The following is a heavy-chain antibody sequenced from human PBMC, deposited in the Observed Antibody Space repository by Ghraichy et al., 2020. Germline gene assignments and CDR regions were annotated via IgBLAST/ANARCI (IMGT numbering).Heavy chain of an antibody. CDR1: GFPFSDYN. CDR2: ISSSSRAI. V-gene: IGHV3-48*01. CDR3: AKEGGRLGEGAFDV. Sequence: GGSLRLSCVGSGFPFSDYNMNWVRQSPGKGLEWVSYISSSSRAIFYADSVKGRFTISRDKSKRTMYLQMNSLRADDTAVYYCAKEGGRLGEGAFDVWGQGTKVTVSS. D-gene: IGHD3-10*01. J-gene: IGHJ3*01.